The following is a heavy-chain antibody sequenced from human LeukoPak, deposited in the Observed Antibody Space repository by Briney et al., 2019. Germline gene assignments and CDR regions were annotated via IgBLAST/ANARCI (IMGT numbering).Heavy chain of an antibody. D-gene: IGHD4-17*01. V-gene: IGHV4-34*01. CDR2: IYHSGST. CDR3: ARVHGDSNYYYYYMDV. CDR1: GGSFSGYY. J-gene: IGHJ6*03. Sequence: SETLSLTCAVYGGSFSGYYWSWIRQPPGKGLEWIGSIYHSGSTYYNPSLKSRVTISVDTSKNQFSLKLSSVTAADTAVYYCARVHGDSNYYYYYMDVWGKGTTVTVSS.